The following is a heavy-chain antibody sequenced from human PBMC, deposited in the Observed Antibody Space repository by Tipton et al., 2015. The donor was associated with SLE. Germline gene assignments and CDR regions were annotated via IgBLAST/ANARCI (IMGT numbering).Heavy chain of an antibody. CDR2: IYTSGST. CDR3: ARWSSGYYYDYYGMDV. V-gene: IGHV4-4*07. Sequence: TLSLTCTVSGGSISSYYWGWIRQPPGKGLEWIGRIYTSGSTNYNPSLKSRVTISVDTSKNQFSLKLSSVTAAGTAVYYCARWSSGYYYDYYGMDVWGQGTTVTVSS. J-gene: IGHJ6*02. CDR1: GGSISSYY. D-gene: IGHD3-22*01.